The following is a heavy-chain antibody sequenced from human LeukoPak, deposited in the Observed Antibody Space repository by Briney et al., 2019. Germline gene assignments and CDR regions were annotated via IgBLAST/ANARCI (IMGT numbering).Heavy chain of an antibody. CDR2: ISSSGSTI. Sequence: PGGSLRLSCAASGFTFSSYEMNWVRQAPGKGLEWVSYISSSGSTIYYAYSVKGRFTISRDNAKNSLYLQMNSLRAEDTAVYYCATGIAARPGGSFDYWGQGTLVTVSS. CDR1: GFTFSSYE. J-gene: IGHJ4*02. V-gene: IGHV3-48*03. D-gene: IGHD6-6*01. CDR3: ATGIAARPGGSFDY.